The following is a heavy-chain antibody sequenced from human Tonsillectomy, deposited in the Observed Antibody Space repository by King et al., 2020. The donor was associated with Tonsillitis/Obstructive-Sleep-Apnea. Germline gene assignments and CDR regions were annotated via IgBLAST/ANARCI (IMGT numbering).Heavy chain of an antibody. CDR2: IRSKANSYAT. Sequence: VQLVESGGGLVQPGGSLKLSCAASGFTFSGSAMHWVRQASGKGLEWVGRIRSKANSYATAYAASVKGRFTISRDDSKNTAYLQMNSLKTEDTAVYYCTRTVTTGVYWGQGTLVTVSS. V-gene: IGHV3-73*01. CDR3: TRTVTTGVY. J-gene: IGHJ4*02. D-gene: IGHD4-17*01. CDR1: GFTFSGSA.